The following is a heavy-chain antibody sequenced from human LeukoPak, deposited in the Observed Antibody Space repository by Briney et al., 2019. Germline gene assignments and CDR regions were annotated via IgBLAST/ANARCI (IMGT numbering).Heavy chain of an antibody. CDR3: ATAMATYSGTFDI. Sequence: SETLSLTCTVSGGSISNSNYYWGWIRQPPGKGLEWIGSIYYTGSTYSNPSLKSRVTISIDMSNKQFSLKLSSVTAADTAMYYCATAMATYSGTFDIWGQGTMVTVSS. CDR1: GGSISNSNYY. V-gene: IGHV4-39*07. CDR2: IYYTGST. D-gene: IGHD5-24*01. J-gene: IGHJ3*02.